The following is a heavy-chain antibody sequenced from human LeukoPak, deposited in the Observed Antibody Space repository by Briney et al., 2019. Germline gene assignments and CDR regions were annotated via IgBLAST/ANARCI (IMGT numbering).Heavy chain of an antibody. Sequence: SETLSLTCTISGVSINNYYWTWIRQPAGRGLEWIGRIDTSGSTNYNPSLKSRVTMSSDTSNNQFSLNLMSVTATDTAVYYCARGQWQIDYWGQGILVTVSP. CDR3: ARGQWQIDY. D-gene: IGHD6-19*01. J-gene: IGHJ4*02. V-gene: IGHV4-4*07. CDR1: GVSINNYY. CDR2: IDTSGST.